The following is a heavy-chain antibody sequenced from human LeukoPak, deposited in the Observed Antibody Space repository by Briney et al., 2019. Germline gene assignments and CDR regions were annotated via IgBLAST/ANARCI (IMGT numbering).Heavy chain of an antibody. CDR1: GFTFSSYG. CDR2: MSYDGSSK. D-gene: IGHD3-16*01. V-gene: IGHV3-30*18. CDR3: AKDGVMITFGFYFDY. Sequence: PGGSLRLSCAASGFTFSSYGMHWVRQAPGKGLEWVAVMSYDGSSKFYADSVRGRFTISRDNSKNTLYLQMNSLRAEDTAVYYCAKDGVMITFGFYFDYWGQGILVTVSS. J-gene: IGHJ4*02.